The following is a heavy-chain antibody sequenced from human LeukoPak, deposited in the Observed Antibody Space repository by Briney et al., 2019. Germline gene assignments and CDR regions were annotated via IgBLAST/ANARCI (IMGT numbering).Heavy chain of an antibody. V-gene: IGHV1-69*13. J-gene: IGHJ4*02. CDR3: AKDVAVTTEPLDY. CDR1: GGTFSSYA. CDR2: IIPIFGTA. D-gene: IGHD4-17*01. Sequence: SVKVSCKASGGTFSSYAISWVRQAPGQGLEWMGGIIPIFGTANYAQKFQGRVTITADESTSTAYMELSSLRSEDTAVYYCAKDVAVTTEPLDYWGQGTLVTVSS.